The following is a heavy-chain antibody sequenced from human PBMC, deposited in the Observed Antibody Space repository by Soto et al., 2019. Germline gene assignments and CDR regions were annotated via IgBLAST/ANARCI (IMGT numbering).Heavy chain of an antibody. J-gene: IGHJ4*02. Sequence: QVQLVQSGAEVKKPGSSVKVSCRASGGTFSSFAFSWVRQVPGQGLEWMGGIIPSFDTANYAQKFQGRVTITADESTSTAYMELSSLTSEDTAVYFCARPHSGGVIIPFGYWGQGTLVTVSS. V-gene: IGHV1-69*12. CDR1: GGTFSSFA. CDR2: IIPSFDTA. CDR3: ARPHSGGVIIPFGY. D-gene: IGHD3-16*02.